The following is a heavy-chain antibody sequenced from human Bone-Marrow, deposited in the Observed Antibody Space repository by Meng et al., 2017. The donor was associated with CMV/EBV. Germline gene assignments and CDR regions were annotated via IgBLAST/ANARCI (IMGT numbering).Heavy chain of an antibody. V-gene: IGHV3-7*01. Sequence: GGSLRLSCAASGFTFSSYWMSWVRQAPGKGLEWVANIKQDGSEKYYVDSVKGRFTISRDNAKNSLYLQMNSLRAEDTAVYYCARLYCSSTSCPQGMYFDYWGQGTLVTVSS. CDR2: IKQDGSEK. CDR1: GFTFSSYW. J-gene: IGHJ4*02. D-gene: IGHD2-2*01. CDR3: ARLYCSSTSCPQGMYFDY.